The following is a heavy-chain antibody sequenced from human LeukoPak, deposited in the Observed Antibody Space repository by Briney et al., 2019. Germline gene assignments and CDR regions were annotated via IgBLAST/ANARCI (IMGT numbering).Heavy chain of an antibody. D-gene: IGHD3-22*01. CDR1: GFTFSSYG. Sequence: GGSLRLSCAASGFTFSSYGMRWVRQAPGKGLEWVAVISHDGSNQNYADSVKGRFTISRDNSKNTLYLQMDSLRAEDTAVYYCAKARYDSSGSYFDCWGQGTLVTVSS. CDR3: AKARYDSSGSYFDC. J-gene: IGHJ4*02. V-gene: IGHV3-30*18. CDR2: ISHDGSNQ.